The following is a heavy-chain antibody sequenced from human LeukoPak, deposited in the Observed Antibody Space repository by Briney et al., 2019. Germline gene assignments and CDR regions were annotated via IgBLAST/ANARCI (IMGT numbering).Heavy chain of an antibody. Sequence: SETLSLTCTVSGGSISRDTYYWGWIRQPPGKGLEWIGSIYYSGSTYYNPSLKSRITISVDTSKKQFSLKLSSVTAADTAVYYCARVPGPNWFDPWGQGTLVTVSS. CDR3: ARVPGPNWFDP. CDR2: IYYSGST. V-gene: IGHV4-39*01. J-gene: IGHJ5*02. CDR1: GGSISRDTYY.